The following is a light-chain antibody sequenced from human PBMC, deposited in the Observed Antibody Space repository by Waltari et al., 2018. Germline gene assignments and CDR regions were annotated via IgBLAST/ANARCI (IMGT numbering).Light chain of an antibody. J-gene: IGKJ5*01. CDR2: DVD. V-gene: IGKV3-11*01. CDR1: QNVSIF. CDR3: QQRSIWPQIT. Sequence: EIVLTQSPATLSVSPGERATVSCRASQNVSIFLAWYQHKPGQAPRLIIYDVDNRATGIPPRFSGSGSGTDFTLTISRFESDGSAVHSCQQRSIWPQITFGQETRLEIK.